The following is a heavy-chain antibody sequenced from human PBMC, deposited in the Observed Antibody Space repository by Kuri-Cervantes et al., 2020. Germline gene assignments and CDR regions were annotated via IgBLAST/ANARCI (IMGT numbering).Heavy chain of an antibody. Sequence: GGSLRLSCAASGFTFSAYSTTWVRQAPGKGLEWVANIKEDGSEKYYLDSLKGRFTISRDNAKNSLYLQMNSLRAEDTAVYYCAREPLYDYIWGSYRYFDYWGQGTLVTVSS. D-gene: IGHD3-16*02. J-gene: IGHJ4*02. V-gene: IGHV3-7*03. CDR3: AREPLYDYIWGSYRYFDY. CDR2: IKEDGSEK. CDR1: GFTFSAYS.